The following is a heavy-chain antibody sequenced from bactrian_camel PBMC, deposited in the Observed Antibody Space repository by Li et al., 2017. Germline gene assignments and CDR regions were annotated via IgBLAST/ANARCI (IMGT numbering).Heavy chain of an antibody. V-gene: IGHV3S25*01. J-gene: IGHJ4*01. D-gene: IGHD1*01. CDR2: SSSGALSL. CDR3: VKPNPDARGGFDH. Sequence: QLVESGGDLVQPGGSLRLSCTVSGFTFSRYWMHWVRQGPGKGLEWVSSSSSGALSLVYADSVKGRFTISRDNAKNTVYLLMNSLKPEDTAVYYCVKPNPDARGGFDHWGQGTQVTVS. CDR1: GFTFSRYW.